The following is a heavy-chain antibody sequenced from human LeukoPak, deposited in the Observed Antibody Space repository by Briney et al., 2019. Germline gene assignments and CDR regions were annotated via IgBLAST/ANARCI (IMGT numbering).Heavy chain of an antibody. CDR2: ISSSGSTI. V-gene: IGHV3-48*01. CDR3: ARGGKIALAGTRGPQYFQH. J-gene: IGHJ1*01. Sequence: PGGSLRLSCEASGFILSRYSMNWVRQAPGKGLEWVSYISSSGSTIYYADSVKGRFTISRDNSKNTLYLQMSTLRAEDTAVYYCARGGKIALAGTRGPQYFQHWGQGTLVTVSS. CDR1: GFILSRYS. D-gene: IGHD6-19*01.